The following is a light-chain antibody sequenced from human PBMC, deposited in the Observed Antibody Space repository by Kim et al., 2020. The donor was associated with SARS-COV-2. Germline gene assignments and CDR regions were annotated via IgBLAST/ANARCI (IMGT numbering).Light chain of an antibody. J-gene: IGLJ1*01. V-gene: IGLV3-9*01. CDR1: NIGHKS. Sequence: VALGQTARITCGGNNIGHKSVYWYQQKPGQAPVLVIYRDSIRPSEIPERFSGSNSGNTATLTINRAQAGDEADYYCQVWDSTTPCVFGTGTKVTVL. CDR2: RDS. CDR3: QVWDSTTPCV.